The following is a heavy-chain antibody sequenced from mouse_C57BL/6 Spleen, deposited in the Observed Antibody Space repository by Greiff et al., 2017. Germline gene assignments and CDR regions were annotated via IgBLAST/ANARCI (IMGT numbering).Heavy chain of an antibody. CDR2: IDPSDSYT. Sequence: VQLQQPGAELVMPGASVKLSCKASGYTFTSYWMHWVKQRPGQGLEWIGEIDPSDSYTNYNQKFKGKSTLTVDKSSSTAYMQLSSLTSEDSAVYYCARTITTVVAHWYFDVWGTGTTVTVSS. D-gene: IGHD1-1*01. CDR1: GYTFTSYW. J-gene: IGHJ1*03. V-gene: IGHV1-69*01. CDR3: ARTITTVVAHWYFDV.